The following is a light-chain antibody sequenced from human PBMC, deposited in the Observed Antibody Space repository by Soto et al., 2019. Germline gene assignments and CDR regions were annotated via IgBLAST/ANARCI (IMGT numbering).Light chain of an antibody. CDR3: QQSYSTPHT. J-gene: IGKJ2*01. Sequence: DIQMTQSPSSLSASVGDRVTITYRASQSIHNYLNWYQQKPRRDPKLVINAASRLQSGVPSRFSGSGCGTDFTLSNSALQPEYLATYYGQQSYSTPHTFGQGTNLVIK. CDR1: QSIHNY. V-gene: IGKV1-39*01. CDR2: AAS.